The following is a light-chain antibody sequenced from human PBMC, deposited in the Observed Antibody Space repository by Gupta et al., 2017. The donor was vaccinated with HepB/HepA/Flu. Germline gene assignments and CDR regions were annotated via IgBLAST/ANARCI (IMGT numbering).Light chain of an antibody. J-gene: IGLJ2*01. CDR3: ATWDVTLNGVV. Sequence: QSVLTQPPSASRTPGQRVTISCSGSNSNIGTSFVYWYQQLPGTAPKLLIYRNSERPSGVPDRFSGSKSGTSASLAISGLRSEDEADYYCATWDVTLNGVVFGGGTKLTVL. CDR1: NSNIGTSF. CDR2: RNS. V-gene: IGLV1-47*01.